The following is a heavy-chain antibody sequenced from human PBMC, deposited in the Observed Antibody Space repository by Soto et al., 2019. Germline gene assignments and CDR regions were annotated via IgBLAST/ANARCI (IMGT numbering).Heavy chain of an antibody. CDR3: VRGKPSGYRFGPRNFFYYGMDV. CDR2: INHSGIT. J-gene: IGHJ6*02. Sequence: QGQLKQWGAGLLKPSETLSLTCGVFSGSLTDHYWTWIRQTPGKGLEWIGEINHSGITDYNPSLKSRVTLSLDTSKNQFSLKVTALTAADTAVYYCVRGKPSGYRFGPRNFFYYGMDVWGPGTTVTVSS. D-gene: IGHD5-18*01. V-gene: IGHV4-34*01. CDR1: SGSLTDHY.